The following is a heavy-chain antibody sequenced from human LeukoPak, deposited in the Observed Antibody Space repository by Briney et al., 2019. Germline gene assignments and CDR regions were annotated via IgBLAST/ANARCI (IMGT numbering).Heavy chain of an antibody. J-gene: IGHJ3*02. D-gene: IGHD3-3*01. V-gene: IGHV4-59*01. CDR1: GGSINSYY. CDR3: ASVTIFGVVGAFDI. CDR2: IYYSGST. Sequence: SETLSLTCTVSGGSINSYYWSWIRQPPGKGLEWIGYIYYSGSTNYNPSLKSRVTISVDTSKNQFSLKLSSVTAADTAVYYCASVTIFGVVGAFDIWGQGTMVTVSS.